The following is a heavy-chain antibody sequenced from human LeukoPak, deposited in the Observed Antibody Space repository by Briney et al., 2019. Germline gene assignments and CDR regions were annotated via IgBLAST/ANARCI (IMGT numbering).Heavy chain of an antibody. CDR3: ARGVSGWPYYLDF. Sequence: GGSLRLSCAASGFTFDSYTMVWVRQAPGSGLEWVSAITGSGGDSYHADSVKGRFTVSRDNSKNTLFLQINSLRLEDTALYYCARGVSGWPYYLDFWGQGTLVTVSS. J-gene: IGHJ4*02. CDR2: ITGSGGDS. V-gene: IGHV3-23*01. CDR1: GFTFDSYT. D-gene: IGHD6-25*01.